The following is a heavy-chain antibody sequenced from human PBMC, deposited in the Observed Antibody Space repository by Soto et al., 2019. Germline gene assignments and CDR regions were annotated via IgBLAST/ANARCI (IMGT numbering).Heavy chain of an antibody. CDR3: TRQTDAVQWLVVPTDYNFDY. Sequence: GGSLRLSCAASGFTFGGSAMHWVRQASGKGLEWVGHITSKTNSYATAYAESVKGRFTISRDDSMNTAYLQMNSLKTEDTAVYFCTRQTDAVQWLVVPTDYNFDYWGQGTLVTVSS. V-gene: IGHV3-73*01. CDR2: ITSKTNSYAT. J-gene: IGHJ4*02. CDR1: GFTFGGSA. D-gene: IGHD6-19*01.